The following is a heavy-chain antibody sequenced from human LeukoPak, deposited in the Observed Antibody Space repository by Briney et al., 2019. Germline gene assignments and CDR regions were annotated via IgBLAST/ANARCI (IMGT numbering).Heavy chain of an antibody. CDR2: IYSGGST. CDR3: GRGGGLRSVFAFDI. V-gene: IGHV3-66*01. D-gene: IGHD2-15*01. J-gene: IGHJ3*02. CDR1: GFTVSSNY. Sequence: PGGSLRLPCAASGFTVSSNYMSWVRQAPGKGLEWVSVIYSGGSTYYAASVKGRFAISRDNSKNTLYLQMDSLRAEDTAVYYCGRGGGLRSVFAFDIWGQGTMVTVSS.